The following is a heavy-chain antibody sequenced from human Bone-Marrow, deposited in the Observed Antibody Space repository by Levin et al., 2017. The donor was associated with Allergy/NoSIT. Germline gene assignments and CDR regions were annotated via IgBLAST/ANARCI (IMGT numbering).Heavy chain of an antibody. CDR3: VRGAFGGA. CDR1: GFTFRIWD. CDR2: ISSNGGTK. Sequence: PGGSLRLSCVASGFTFRIWDLSWVRQAPGKGPEWISYISSNGGTKNYTDSVQGRFIISRDNAKSSLFLQMNSLRDEDTAIYYCVRGAFGGAWGQGTLVTVSS. D-gene: IGHD2-21*01. V-gene: IGHV3-48*03. J-gene: IGHJ5*02.